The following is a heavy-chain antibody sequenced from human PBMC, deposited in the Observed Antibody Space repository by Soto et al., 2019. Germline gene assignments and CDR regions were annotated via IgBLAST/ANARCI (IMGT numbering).Heavy chain of an antibody. CDR1: GGSISSGGHY. CDR3: ARVPLGYCSGGSCSTHFDY. J-gene: IGHJ4*02. V-gene: IGHV4-31*03. D-gene: IGHD2-15*01. CDR2: IYYSGST. Sequence: SETLSLTCTVSGGSISSGGHYWSWIRQHPGKGLEWIGYIYYSGSTYYNPSLKSRVTISVDTSKNQFSLKLSSVTAADTAVYYCARVPLGYCSGGSCSTHFDYWGQGTLVTVSS.